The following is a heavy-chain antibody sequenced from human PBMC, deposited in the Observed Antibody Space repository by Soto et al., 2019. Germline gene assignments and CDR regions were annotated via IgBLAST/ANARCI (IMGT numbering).Heavy chain of an antibody. CDR2: INHRGST. V-gene: IGHV4-34*01. Sequence: ASETLSLTCAVYVGSFSDHYWTWIRQTPGKGLEWIGEINHRGSTSYNPSLKSRVTISVDTSKNQFSLKLSSVTAADTAVYYCARAKAPLYSSSWYWFDPWGQGTLVTVSS. CDR1: VGSFSDHY. J-gene: IGHJ5*02. CDR3: ARAKAPLYSSSWYWFDP. D-gene: IGHD6-13*01.